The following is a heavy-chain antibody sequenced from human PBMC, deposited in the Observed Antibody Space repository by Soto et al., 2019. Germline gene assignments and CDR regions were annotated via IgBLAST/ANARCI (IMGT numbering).Heavy chain of an antibody. CDR1: GFTLSKAW. CDR2: IKTKTDGGTT. J-gene: IGHJ4*02. V-gene: IGHV3-15*01. CDR3: TTDLEAAAGPIY. D-gene: IGHD6-25*01. Sequence: GGSLRLSCAMSGFTLSKAWMSWVRQAPGKGLEWVGRIKTKTDGGTTDYAAPVKGRFTISRDDSENTQYLQMNSLETGDTGVYYRTTDLEAAAGPIYWGQGTQVTVSS.